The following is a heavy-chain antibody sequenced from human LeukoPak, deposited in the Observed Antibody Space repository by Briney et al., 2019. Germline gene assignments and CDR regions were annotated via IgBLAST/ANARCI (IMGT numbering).Heavy chain of an antibody. V-gene: IGHV3-74*01. CDR2: INSDGSST. Sequence: GGSLRLSCAASGFTFSSYWMHWVRQAPGEGLVWVSRINSDGSSTSYADSVKGRFTISRDNAKNTLYLQMNSLRAEDTAVYYCAASTYSSYMDVWGKGTTVTISS. CDR1: GFTFSSYW. J-gene: IGHJ6*03. CDR3: AASTYSSYMDV.